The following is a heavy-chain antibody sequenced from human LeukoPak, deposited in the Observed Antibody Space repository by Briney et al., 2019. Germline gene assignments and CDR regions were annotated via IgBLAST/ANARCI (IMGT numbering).Heavy chain of an antibody. V-gene: IGHV3-7*01. D-gene: IGHD6-19*01. CDR1: GFTLSYYW. CDR3: ARYGNGAWLGHYAFDM. J-gene: IGHJ3*02. CDR2: IKQDGSEK. Sequence: GGSPRLSCAASGFTLSYYWMSWVRQAPGKGLEWVANIKQDGSEKYYVDSVKGRFTISRDNAKNSLYLQMNSLKAEDTAVYYCARYGNGAWLGHYAFDMWGQGTMVTVSS.